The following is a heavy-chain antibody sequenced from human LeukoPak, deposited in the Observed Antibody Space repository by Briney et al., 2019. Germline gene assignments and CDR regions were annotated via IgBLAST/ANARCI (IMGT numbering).Heavy chain of an antibody. CDR1: GFTFSSYS. Sequence: PGGSLRLPCAASGFTFSSYSMNWVRQAPGKGLEWVSSISSSSSYIYYADSVKGRSTISRDNAKNSLYLQMNSLRAEDTAVYYCARAMQGSSTSCCWGQGTLVTVSS. J-gene: IGHJ4*02. CDR3: ARAMQGSSTSCC. D-gene: IGHD2-2*01. V-gene: IGHV3-21*01. CDR2: ISSSSSYI.